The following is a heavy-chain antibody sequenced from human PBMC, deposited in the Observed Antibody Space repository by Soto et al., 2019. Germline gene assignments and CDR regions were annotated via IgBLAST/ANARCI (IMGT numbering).Heavy chain of an antibody. Sequence: ASVKVSCKSSGYSFSSYGISWVRQAPGQGLEWMGWISGCNGDTNYAKKIQGRVTMTTDTSTGTTYMDLRSLRSDDTAVYYCAREVGAWFDYWGQGTLVTVSS. CDR1: GYSFSSYG. CDR2: ISGCNGDT. CDR3: AREVGAWFDY. J-gene: IGHJ4*02. V-gene: IGHV1-18*01. D-gene: IGHD1-26*01.